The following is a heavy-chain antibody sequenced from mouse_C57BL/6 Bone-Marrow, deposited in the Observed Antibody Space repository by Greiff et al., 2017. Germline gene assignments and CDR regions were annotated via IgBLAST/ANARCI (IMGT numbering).Heavy chain of an antibody. D-gene: IGHD4-1*01. CDR1: GFSLTSYG. CDR2: IWSGGST. CDR3: ARNGGAGRGFAY. Sequence: VQLQASGPGLVQPSQSLSITCTVSGFSLTSYGVHWVRQSPGKGLEWLGVIWSGGSTDYNAAFISRLSISKDNSKSQVFFKMNSLQADDTAIYYCARNGGAGRGFAYWGQGTLVTVSA. J-gene: IGHJ3*01. V-gene: IGHV2-2*01.